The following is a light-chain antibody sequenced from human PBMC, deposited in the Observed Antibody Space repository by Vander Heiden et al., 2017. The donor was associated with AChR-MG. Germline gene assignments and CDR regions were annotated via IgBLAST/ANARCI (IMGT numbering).Light chain of an antibody. J-gene: IGLJ3*02. V-gene: IGLV1-44*01. CDR3: AAWDDSLNGWV. CDR1: SANIGSNT. CDR2: SND. Sequence: SVLTQPPSASGTPGQGVTISCTGSSANIGSNTVNWYQQHPGTAPKLLIYSNDQRPSGVPDRFSGSKSGTSASLAISGLQSEDEADYYCAAWDDSLNGWVFGGGTKLTVL.